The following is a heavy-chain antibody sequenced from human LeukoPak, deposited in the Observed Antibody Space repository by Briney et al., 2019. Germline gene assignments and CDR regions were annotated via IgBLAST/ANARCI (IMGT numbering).Heavy chain of an antibody. Sequence: GESLKISCKGSGYSFTSYWIGWVRQMPGRGLEWMGIINPGDSETKYSPSFQGQVTISADKSISTAYLQWSSLKASDTAIYYCARLDSTMFDSWGQGTLVTVSS. CDR2: INPGDSET. CDR3: ARLDSTMFDS. CDR1: GYSFTSYW. J-gene: IGHJ4*02. D-gene: IGHD5-18*01. V-gene: IGHV5-51*01.